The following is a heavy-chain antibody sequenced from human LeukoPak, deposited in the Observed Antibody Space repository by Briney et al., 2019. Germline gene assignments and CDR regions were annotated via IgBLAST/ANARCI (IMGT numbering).Heavy chain of an antibody. CDR3: ASLVGATKPFDY. CDR2: IYYSGST. J-gene: IGHJ4*02. D-gene: IGHD1-26*01. CDR1: GXSISSYY. Sequence: PSETLSLTCTVSGXSISSYYWSWIRQPPGKGLEWIGYIYYSGSTNYNPSLKSRVTISVDTSKNQFSLKLSSVTAADTAVYYCASLVGATKPFDYWGQGTLVTVSS. V-gene: IGHV4-59*01.